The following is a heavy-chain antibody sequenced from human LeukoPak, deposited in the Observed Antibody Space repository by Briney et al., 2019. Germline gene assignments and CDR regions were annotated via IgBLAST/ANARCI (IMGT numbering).Heavy chain of an antibody. CDR3: ARGILGRYYFDY. CDR2: IYYSGST. CDR1: GGSISSYY. J-gene: IGHJ4*02. Sequence: PSETLSLTCTVSGGSISSYYWSWIRQPPGKGLEWIGYIYYSGSTNYNPSLKSRVTISVDTSNNQFSLRLTSVTAADTAVYYCARGILGRYYFDYWGQGTLVTVSS. D-gene: IGHD3-3*02. V-gene: IGHV4-59*01.